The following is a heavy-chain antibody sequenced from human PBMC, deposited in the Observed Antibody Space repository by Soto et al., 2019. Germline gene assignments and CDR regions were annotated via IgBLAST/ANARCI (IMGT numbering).Heavy chain of an antibody. CDR1: GYTFTGYY. CDR3: ARALGYCSGGSCYSGYYYGMDV. CDR2: INPNSGGT. D-gene: IGHD2-15*01. V-gene: IGHV1-2*04. Sequence: GASVKVSCKASGYTFTGYYMHWVRQAPGQGLEWMGWINPNSGGTNYAQKFQGWVTMTGDTSISTAYMELSRLRSDDTAVYYCARALGYCSGGSCYSGYYYGMDVWGQGTTVTVSS. J-gene: IGHJ6*02.